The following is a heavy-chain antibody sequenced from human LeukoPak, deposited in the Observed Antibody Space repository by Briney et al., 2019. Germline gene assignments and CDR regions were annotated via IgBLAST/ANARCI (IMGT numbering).Heavy chain of an antibody. J-gene: IGHJ5*02. D-gene: IGHD3-22*01. CDR3: ARDGGYYDSSGYYT. V-gene: IGHV1-18*01. CDR1: GYTLTSYG. CDR2: ISAYNGNT. Sequence: ASVKVSCKASGYTLTSYGIGWVRQAPGQGLEWMGWISAYNGNTNYAQKLQGRVTMTTDTSTSTAYMELRSLRSDDTAVYYCARDGGYYDSSGYYTWGQGTLVTVSS.